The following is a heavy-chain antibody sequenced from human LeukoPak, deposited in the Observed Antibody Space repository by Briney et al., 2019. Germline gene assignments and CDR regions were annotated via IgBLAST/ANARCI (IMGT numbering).Heavy chain of an antibody. J-gene: IGHJ4*02. D-gene: IGHD3-10*01. CDR3: ARDFTTMVRGVIITFPDY. CDR1: GYTFTSYG. V-gene: IGHV1-18*01. Sequence: GASVKVSCKASGYTFTSYGISWVRQAPGQGLEWMGWISAYNGNTNYAQKLQGRVTMTTDTSTSTAYMELRSLRSDDTAVYYCARDFTTMVRGVIITFPDYWGQGTLVTVSS. CDR2: ISAYNGNT.